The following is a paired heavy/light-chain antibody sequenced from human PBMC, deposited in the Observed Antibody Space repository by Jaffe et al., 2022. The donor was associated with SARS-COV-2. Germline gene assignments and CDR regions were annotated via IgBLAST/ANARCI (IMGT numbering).Heavy chain of an antibody. D-gene: IGHD3-10*01. CDR1: GGSFSGYF. J-gene: IGHJ6*03. V-gene: IGHV4-34*01. CDR2: INHSGTT. CDR3: AKKERKRGQNGSGTYVFYLDV. Sequence: QVQLQQWGTGLLKPSETLSLTCAVYGGSFSGYFWSWIRQPPGKGLEWIGEINHSGTTNYNPSLKSRVTMSVDTSKNQFSLNLTSVTAADTAVYYCAKKERKRGQNGSGTYVFYLDVWGKGTTVTVSS.
Light chain of an antibody. Sequence: DIQLTQSPLSVSASVGDRVTINCRASQGISSWLAWYQQKPGKAPKLLIYDAASLQSGVPSRFNGSGSGTDFTLTINSLQPEDFATYYCLQPHSLPLTFGGGTKVEIK. CDR3: LQPHSLPLT. J-gene: IGKJ4*01. CDR2: DAA. V-gene: IGKV1-12*01. CDR1: QGISSW.